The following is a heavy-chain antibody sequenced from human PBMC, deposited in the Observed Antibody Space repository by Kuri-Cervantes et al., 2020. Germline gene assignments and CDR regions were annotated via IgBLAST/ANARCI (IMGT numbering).Heavy chain of an antibody. J-gene: IGHJ4*02. CDR1: GDSISSTTSY. CDR2: SYYNGNS. CDR3: ARDTVAGNGDYSDY. D-gene: IGHD6-19*01. V-gene: IGHV4-39*07. Sequence: SETLSLTCTVSGDSISSTTSYWGWVRQPPGKGLEWIGISYYNGNSYYNPSLKSRVTISVDTSKNQFSLKLSSVTAADTAVYHCARDTVAGNGDYSDYWGQGTLVTVSS.